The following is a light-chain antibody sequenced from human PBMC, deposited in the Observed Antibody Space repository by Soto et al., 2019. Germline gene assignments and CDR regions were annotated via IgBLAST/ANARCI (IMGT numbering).Light chain of an antibody. Sequence: QSVLTRPPSVSGAPGQRVTISCTGSSSNIGAGYDVHWYQQLPGTAPKLLIYANNIRPSGVPGRFSGSKSGTSASLAITGLQAEDEADYYCQSYDSSLSGYVFGTGTKVNVL. CDR3: QSYDSSLSGYV. CDR2: ANN. V-gene: IGLV1-40*01. J-gene: IGLJ1*01. CDR1: SSNIGAGYD.